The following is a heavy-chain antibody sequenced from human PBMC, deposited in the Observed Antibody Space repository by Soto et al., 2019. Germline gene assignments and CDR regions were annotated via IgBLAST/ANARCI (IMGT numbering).Heavy chain of an antibody. D-gene: IGHD1-1*01. Sequence: QVQLVQSGAEVKKPGASVKVSCKASGYTFSDHDINRVRQASGQGPEWLGWMNPNRGDTGYAQNFKGRGTRTRDTSKRTAYMELSSLRSEDTAVYYCARVGGNWNDDYGDCWGQGNRVTVSS. CDR3: ARVGGNWNDDYGDC. CDR1: GYTFSDHD. V-gene: IGHV1-8*01. CDR2: MNPNRGDT. J-gene: IGHJ4*02.